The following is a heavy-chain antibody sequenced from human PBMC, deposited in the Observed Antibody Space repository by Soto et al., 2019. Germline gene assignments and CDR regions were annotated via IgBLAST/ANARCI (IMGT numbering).Heavy chain of an antibody. CDR2: IYPEDSET. D-gene: IGHD3-3*01. CDR3: ARRCLRIAIFGLLTVEPPFL. J-gene: IGHJ4*02. Sequence: GESLKISCKGSGYSFTNYWIGWVRQMPGKGLEWMGVIYPEDSETRYSPSFQGQVTISVDKSISTAYVQWSSLKASDTALSYCARRCLRIAIFGLLTVEPPFLWGQGTLGTVSP. CDR1: GYSFTNYW. V-gene: IGHV5-51*01.